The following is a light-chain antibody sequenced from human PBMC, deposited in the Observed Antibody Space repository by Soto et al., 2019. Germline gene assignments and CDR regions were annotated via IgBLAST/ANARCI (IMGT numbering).Light chain of an antibody. CDR3: SSYTNRSTLVV. CDR1: SSDVGGYNY. J-gene: IGLJ1*01. Sequence: QSALTQPASVSGSPGQSITISCTGTSSDVGGYNYVSWYQQHPGKAPKLMIYDVSNRPSGVSNRFSGSKSGNTASLTISGLQAEDEADYYCSSYTNRSTLVVFGTGTKLTVL. V-gene: IGLV2-14*01. CDR2: DVS.